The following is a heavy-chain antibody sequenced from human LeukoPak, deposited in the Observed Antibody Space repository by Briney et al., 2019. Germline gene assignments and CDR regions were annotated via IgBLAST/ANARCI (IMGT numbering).Heavy chain of an antibody. V-gene: IGHV4-39*01. CDR3: ARQEGGYYGSGSYYPDYYYYMDV. CDR1: GGSISSSSYY. J-gene: IGHJ6*03. Sequence: PSETLSLTCTVSGGSISSSSYYWGWIRQPPGKGLEWNGSIYYSGSTYYNPSLKSRVTISVDTSKNQFSLKLSSVTAADTAVYYCARQEGGYYGSGSYYPDYYYYMDVRGKGATVTVSS. D-gene: IGHD3-10*01. CDR2: IYYSGST.